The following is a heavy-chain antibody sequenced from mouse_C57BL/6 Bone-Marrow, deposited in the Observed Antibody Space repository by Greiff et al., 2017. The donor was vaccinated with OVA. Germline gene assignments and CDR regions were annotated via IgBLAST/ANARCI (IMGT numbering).Heavy chain of an antibody. CDR2: FYPGSGSI. CDR1: GYTFTEYT. J-gene: IGHJ3*01. D-gene: IGHD2-1*01. CDR3: ARHEGPLYYGNYEGCAY. V-gene: IGHV1-62-2*01. Sequence: VKLQESGAELVKPGASVKLSCKASGYTFTEYTIHWVKQRSGQGLEWIGWFYPGSGSIKYNEKFKDKATLTADKSSSTVYMELSRLTSEDSAVYFCARHEGPLYYGNYEGCAYWGQGTLVTVSA.